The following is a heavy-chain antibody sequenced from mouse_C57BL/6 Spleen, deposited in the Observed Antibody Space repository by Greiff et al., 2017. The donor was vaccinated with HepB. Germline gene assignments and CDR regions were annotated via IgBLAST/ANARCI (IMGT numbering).Heavy chain of an antibody. CDR1: GYTFTSYW. D-gene: IGHD6-1*01. CDR3: ARGGGRGAYAMDY. J-gene: IGHJ4*01. Sequence: QVQLKQPGAELVMPGASVKLSCKASGYTFTSYWMHWVKQRPGQGLEWIGEIDPSDSYTNYNQKFKGKSTLTVDKSSSTAYMQLSSLTSEDSAVYYCARGGGRGAYAMDYWGQGTSVTVSS. V-gene: IGHV1-69*01. CDR2: IDPSDSYT.